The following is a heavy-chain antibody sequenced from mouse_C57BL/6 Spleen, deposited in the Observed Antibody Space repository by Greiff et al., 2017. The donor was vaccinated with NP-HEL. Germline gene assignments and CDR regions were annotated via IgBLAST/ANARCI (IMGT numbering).Heavy chain of an antibody. CDR3: TRMPSLITTVVAKGIDY. CDR2: IDPETGGP. CDR1: GYTFTDYD. J-gene: IGHJ2*01. V-gene: IGHV1-15*01. Sequence: QDGAELVRPGASVTLSCKASGYTFTDYDMHWVKQTPVHGLEWIGAIDPETGGPAYNQKFKGKAILTADNSSSTAYMELNSLTSEDSAVYYCTRMPSLITTVVAKGIDYWGQGTTLTVSS. D-gene: IGHD1-1*01.